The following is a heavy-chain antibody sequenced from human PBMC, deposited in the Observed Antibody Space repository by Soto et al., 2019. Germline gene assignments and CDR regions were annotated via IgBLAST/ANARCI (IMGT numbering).Heavy chain of an antibody. CDR1: GYSFTGNS. Sequence: QVHLVQAGAEVKKPGASVKVSCKVSGYSFTGNSMHWVRQAPGQGREWMGWINPNNGGTNYAQKLQGRVTMTRDTSISTADMDLSRLRSDDTAVYYCAMPRGGVVYWGQGTLVTVSS. V-gene: IGHV1-2*02. CDR3: AMPRGGVVY. D-gene: IGHD3-10*01. CDR2: INPNNGGT. J-gene: IGHJ4*02.